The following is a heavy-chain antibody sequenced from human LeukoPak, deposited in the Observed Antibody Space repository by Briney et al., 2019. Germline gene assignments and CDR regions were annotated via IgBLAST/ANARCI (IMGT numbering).Heavy chain of an antibody. J-gene: IGHJ4*02. Sequence: GGSLRLSCAASGFTFSKAWMSWVRQAPGKRLEWVGRIKSKTDGGTTDYAAPVKGRFTISRDDSKNTLYLQMNSLKTEDTAVYYCTTAGDTAMVQFDYWGQGTLVTVSS. CDR3: TTAGDTAMVQFDY. CDR2: IKSKTDGGTT. CDR1: GFTFSKAW. V-gene: IGHV3-15*01. D-gene: IGHD5-18*01.